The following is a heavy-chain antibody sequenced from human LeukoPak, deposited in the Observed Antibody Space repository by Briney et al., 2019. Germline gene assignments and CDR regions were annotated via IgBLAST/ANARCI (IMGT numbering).Heavy chain of an antibody. CDR1: GYTFTSYH. J-gene: IGHJ4*02. CDR3: ARGVEWELRYLDY. Sequence: GASVKVSCKATGYTFTSYHIHWVRQAPGQGLEWMGIINPSIGSTSYAQRFRGRVSMTRDTSTSTVYMELSSLSSEDTAVYYCARGVEWELRYLDYWGQGTLVTVSS. D-gene: IGHD1-26*01. CDR2: INPSIGST. V-gene: IGHV1-46*01.